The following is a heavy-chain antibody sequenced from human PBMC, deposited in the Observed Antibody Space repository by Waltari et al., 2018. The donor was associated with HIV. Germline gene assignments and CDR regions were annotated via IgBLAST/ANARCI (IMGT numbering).Heavy chain of an antibody. V-gene: IGHV3-33*01. J-gene: IGHJ3*02. CDR3: ARDLGHGAFDI. CDR2: IWYDGSNK. Sequence: QVQLVESGGGVVQPGRSLRLSCAASGFTFSSYGMPWVRQAPGKGLEWVAVIWYDGSNKYYADSVKGRFTISRDNSKNTLYLQMNSLRAEDTAVYYCARDLGHGAFDIWGQGTMVTVSS. CDR1: GFTFSSYG.